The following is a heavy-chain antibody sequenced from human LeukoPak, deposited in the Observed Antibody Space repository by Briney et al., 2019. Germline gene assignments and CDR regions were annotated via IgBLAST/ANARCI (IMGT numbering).Heavy chain of an antibody. CDR2: ISGSRTST. Sequence: GGSLRLSCAASGFTFSTYAMNWTRQAPGKGLEWVSAISGSRTSTYYADSVEGRFTISRENSKNTLYLQVNSLRAEDTAIYYCAKGSSGSYYRYFDSWGQGTLVTVSS. V-gene: IGHV3-23*01. CDR3: AKGSSGSYYRYFDS. J-gene: IGHJ4*02. D-gene: IGHD3-10*01. CDR1: GFTFSTYA.